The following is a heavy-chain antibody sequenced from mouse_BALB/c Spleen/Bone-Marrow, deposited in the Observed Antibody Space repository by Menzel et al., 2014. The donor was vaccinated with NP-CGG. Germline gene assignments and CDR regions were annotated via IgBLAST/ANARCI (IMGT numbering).Heavy chain of an antibody. D-gene: IGHD2-1*01. V-gene: IGHV1S34*01. Sequence: LVKTGASVKISCKASGYSFTGYYMHWVKQSHGKSLEWIGYISCYNGATSYNQKFKGKATFTVDTSSSTAYMQFTSLASEDSAVYYCVKGVYGNPFAYWGQGTLVTVSA. CDR2: ISCYNGAT. CDR3: VKGVYGNPFAY. J-gene: IGHJ3*01. CDR1: GYSFTGYY.